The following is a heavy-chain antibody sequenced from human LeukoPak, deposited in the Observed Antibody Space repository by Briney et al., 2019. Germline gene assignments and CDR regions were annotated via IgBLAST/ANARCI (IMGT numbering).Heavy chain of an antibody. J-gene: IGHJ3*02. CDR2: INSDGSST. V-gene: IGHV3-74*01. Sequence: GGSLRLSCAASGFTFSSYWMHWVRQAPGKGLVWFSRINSDGSSTSYADSVKGRFTISRDNAKNTLYLQMNSLRAEDTAVYYCARHGGYCGGDCHDAFDIWGQGTMVTVSS. CDR1: GFTFSSYW. D-gene: IGHD2-21*02. CDR3: ARHGGYCGGDCHDAFDI.